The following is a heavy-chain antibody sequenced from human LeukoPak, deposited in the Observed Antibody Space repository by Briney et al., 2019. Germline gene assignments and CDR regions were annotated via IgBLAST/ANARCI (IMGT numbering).Heavy chain of an antibody. V-gene: IGHV3-23*01. D-gene: IGHD2-2*01. CDR3: AKDLHTSHCCLPFDY. J-gene: IGHJ4*02. Sequence: QAGGSLRLFCAASGFTFSNYWMSWVRQAPGMGLEWVSSISGSGGSTYYADSVKGRFTISRDNSKNTLSLQMNSLRAEDTAVYYCAKDLHTSHCCLPFDYWGQGTLVTVSS. CDR1: GFTFSNYW. CDR2: ISGSGGST.